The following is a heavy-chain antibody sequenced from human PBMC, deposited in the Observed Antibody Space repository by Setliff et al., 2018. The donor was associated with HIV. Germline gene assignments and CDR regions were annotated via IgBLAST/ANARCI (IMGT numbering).Heavy chain of an antibody. CDR2: INHSGST. J-gene: IGHJ4*02. D-gene: IGHD3-22*01. CDR3: ARCRGMTKTYYYDSSGYHYFAY. CDR1: GGSFSGYY. Sequence: PSETLSLTCGVHGGSFSGYYWSWIRQPPGKGLEWIGEINHSGSTRYNPSLKSRVTISLDTSQNQFSLKLSSVTAADTAMYYCARCRGMTKTYYYDSSGYHYFAYWGQGTLVTVSS. V-gene: IGHV4-34*01.